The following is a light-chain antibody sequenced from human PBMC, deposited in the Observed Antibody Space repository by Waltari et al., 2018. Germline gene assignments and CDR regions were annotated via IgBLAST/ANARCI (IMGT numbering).Light chain of an antibody. CDR1: SSNIGSNT. CDR3: AAWDDSLNGHVV. J-gene: IGLJ2*01. V-gene: IGLV1-44*01. Sequence: QSVLTQPPSASGTPGQRVTISCSGSSSNIGSNTVNWYQQLPGTAPNLLIYSNSQRPSGVPDRFSGAKSGTSASLAISGLQSEDEADYYCAAWDDSLNGHVVFGGGTKLTVL. CDR2: SNS.